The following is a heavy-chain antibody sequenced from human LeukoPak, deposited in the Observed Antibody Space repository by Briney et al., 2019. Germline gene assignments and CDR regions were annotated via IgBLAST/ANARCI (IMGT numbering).Heavy chain of an antibody. J-gene: IGHJ3*02. CDR3: ARARSSYGYGDAFDI. CDR1: GFTFSTYA. D-gene: IGHD5-18*01. Sequence: GGSLRLSCAASGFTFSTYAMHWVRQAPGKGLEGVAVISYDGSSKYYADSVKDRFTISRDSSKNTLYLQMNSLRAEDTAVYYCARARSSYGYGDAFDIWGQGTMVTVSS. V-gene: IGHV3-30*04. CDR2: ISYDGSSK.